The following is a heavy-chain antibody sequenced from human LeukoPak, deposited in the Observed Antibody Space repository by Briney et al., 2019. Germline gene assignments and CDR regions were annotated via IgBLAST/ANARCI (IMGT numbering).Heavy chain of an antibody. V-gene: IGHV3-23*01. Sequence: GGSLRLSCAASGFTFSSYAMSWVRQAPGKGLEWVSAISGSGGSTYYADSVKGRLTISRDNSKNTLYLQMNSLRAEDTAVYYCAAGGEDPTNNFDYWGQGTLVTVSS. J-gene: IGHJ4*02. CDR2: ISGSGGST. CDR1: GFTFSSYA. D-gene: IGHD1/OR15-1a*01. CDR3: AAGGEDPTNNFDY.